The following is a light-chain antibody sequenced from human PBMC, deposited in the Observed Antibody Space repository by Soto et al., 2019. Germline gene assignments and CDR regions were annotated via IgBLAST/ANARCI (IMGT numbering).Light chain of an antibody. J-gene: IGKJ5*01. CDR2: VAS. Sequence: DIPMTQSPSSLSASVGDRVTITCRTSQSINNYLNWHQQKPGRAPKLLISVASILQTGVPSRFNGSGSETDFTLTISSLQPEDFATYFCQQNYNIPFTFGQGTRLEIK. CDR3: QQNYNIPFT. V-gene: IGKV1-39*01. CDR1: QSINNY.